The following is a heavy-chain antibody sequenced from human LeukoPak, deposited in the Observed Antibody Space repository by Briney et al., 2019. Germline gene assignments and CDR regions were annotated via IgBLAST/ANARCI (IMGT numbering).Heavy chain of an antibody. CDR2: ISYDGSNE. V-gene: IGHV3-30*03. D-gene: IGHD6-13*01. Sequence: PGRSLRLSCVASGFTFSSFGMHWVRQAPGKGLEWVAIISYDGSNEYYADSMKGRFTISRDNSKNTLYLQMNSLRSDDTAVYYCAREAAIAAAPLDYWGQGTLVTVSS. J-gene: IGHJ4*02. CDR3: AREAAIAAAPLDY. CDR1: GFTFSSFG.